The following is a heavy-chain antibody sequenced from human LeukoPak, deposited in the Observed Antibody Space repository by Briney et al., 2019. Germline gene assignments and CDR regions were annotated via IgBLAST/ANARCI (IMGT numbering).Heavy chain of an antibody. D-gene: IGHD3-10*01. V-gene: IGHV3-30*02. CDR3: TRAPQQPRSYNDY. CDR1: GFTFSSYG. J-gene: IGHJ4*02. Sequence: PGGSLRLSCAASGFTFSSYGMHWVRQAPGKGLEWVAFIRYDGSNKYYADSVKGRFTVSRDNSKNTMFLQMNNLRAEDTAVYFCTRAPQQPRSYNDYWGQGTLVTVSS. CDR2: IRYDGSNK.